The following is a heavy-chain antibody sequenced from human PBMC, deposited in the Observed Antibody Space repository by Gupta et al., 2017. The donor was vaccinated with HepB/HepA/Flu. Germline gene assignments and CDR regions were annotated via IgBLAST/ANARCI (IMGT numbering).Heavy chain of an antibody. V-gene: IGHV3-74*01. Sequence: EVQLVESGGGLVQPGGSLRLSCAASEFTFSGYWMHWVRQAPGKGLGWVSRINSDGSSTSYADSVKGRFTISRDNAKNTLYLQMNSLRAEDTAVYYCARGGYGYYYYGMDVWGQGTTVTVSS. CDR3: ARGGYGYYYYGMDV. D-gene: IGHD3-22*01. CDR1: EFTFSGYW. J-gene: IGHJ6*02. CDR2: INSDGSST.